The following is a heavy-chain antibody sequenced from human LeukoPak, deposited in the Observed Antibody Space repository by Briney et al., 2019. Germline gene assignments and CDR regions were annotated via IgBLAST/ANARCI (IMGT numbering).Heavy chain of an antibody. CDR1: GFNFSSYG. CDR3: ARDSLPMAVTGPFDH. CDR2: IWFDGSNI. Sequence: GRSLRLSCAASGFNFSSYGMHWVRQAPGKGLEWVTSIWFDGSNIHYADSVKGRVIISRDNSKSALYLQMNSLRAEDKAIYYCARDSLPMAVTGPFDHWGQGALVTVSS. V-gene: IGHV3-33*01. J-gene: IGHJ4*02. D-gene: IGHD6-19*01.